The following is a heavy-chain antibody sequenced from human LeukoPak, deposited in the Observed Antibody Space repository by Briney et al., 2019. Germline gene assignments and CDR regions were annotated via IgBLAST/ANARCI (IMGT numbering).Heavy chain of an antibody. CDR2: IYYSGST. V-gene: IGHV4-59*01. CDR1: GGSISGYY. J-gene: IGHJ6*03. Sequence: SETLSLTCAVSGGSISGYYWSWIRQSPDKALEWIAYIYYSGSTNYNPSLQSRVTISVDTSKNQFSLKISSVTAADTAVYYCARVAIPYDISPYYDGYMDVWGKGTAVTVSS. CDR3: ARVAIPYDISPYYDGYMDV. D-gene: IGHD3-22*01.